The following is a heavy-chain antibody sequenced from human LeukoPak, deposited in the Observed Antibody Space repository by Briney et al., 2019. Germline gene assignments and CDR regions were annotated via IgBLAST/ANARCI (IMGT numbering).Heavy chain of an antibody. V-gene: IGHV3-74*01. CDR2: INSDGSST. J-gene: IGHJ6*03. D-gene: IGHD5-24*01. CDR3: AREGMATILYYYYMDV. CDR1: GFIVSNNY. Sequence: GGSLRLTCAVSGFIVSNNYMSWVRQAPGKGLVWVSRINSDGSSTSYADSVKGRFTISRDNAKNTLYLQMNSLRAEDTAVYYCAREGMATILYYYYMDVWGKGTTVTVSS.